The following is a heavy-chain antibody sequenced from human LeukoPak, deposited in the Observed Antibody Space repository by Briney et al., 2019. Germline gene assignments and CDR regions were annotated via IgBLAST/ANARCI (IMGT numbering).Heavy chain of an antibody. CDR1: GFTFSSYD. J-gene: IGHJ6*03. Sequence: GGSLRHSCAASGFTFSSYDMHWVRQATGKGLEWVSAIGTAGDTYYPGSVKGRFTISRENAKNSLYLQMNSLRAGDTAVYYCARGRYSSSSLFYYYYYYMDVWGKGTTVTVSS. CDR2: IGTAGDT. V-gene: IGHV3-13*01. CDR3: ARGRYSSSSLFYYYYYYMDV. D-gene: IGHD6-6*01.